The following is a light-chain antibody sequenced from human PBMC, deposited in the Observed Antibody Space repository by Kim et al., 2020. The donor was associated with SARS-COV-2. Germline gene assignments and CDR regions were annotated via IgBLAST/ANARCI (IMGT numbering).Light chain of an antibody. Sequence: IQMTQSPSSLAASVGDRVTIACRASQSIGTRLNWSQQRPGKAPKLLIYAASTLQGGVPSRFSGTGSGTDFALTISSLQPEDFATYYCQQSYTTPRLTFGGGTKVDIK. J-gene: IGKJ4*01. CDR3: QQSYTTPRLT. V-gene: IGKV1-39*01. CDR1: QSIGTR. CDR2: AAS.